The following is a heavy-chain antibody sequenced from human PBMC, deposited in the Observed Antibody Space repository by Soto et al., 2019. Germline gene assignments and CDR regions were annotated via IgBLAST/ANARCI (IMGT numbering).Heavy chain of an antibody. D-gene: IGHD6-13*01. CDR3: ASQERLAAAGTYYYYGMDV. V-gene: IGHV1-69*01. CDR2: IIPIFGTA. CDR1: GGTFSSYA. J-gene: IGHJ6*02. Sequence: QVQLVQSGAEVKKPGSSVKVSCKASGGTFSSYAISWVRQAPGQGLEWMGGIIPIFGTANYAQKFQGRVTITADESTSTAYMELSSLRSEDTAVYYWASQERLAAAGTYYYYGMDVWGQGTTVTVSS.